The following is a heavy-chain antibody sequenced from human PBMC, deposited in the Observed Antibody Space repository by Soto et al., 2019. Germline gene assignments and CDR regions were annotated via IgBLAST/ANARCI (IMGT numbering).Heavy chain of an antibody. V-gene: IGHV3-9*01. Sequence: EVQLVESGGGLVQPGRSRRLSLAPSGFTLDVYAMHWVRQAQGKGREGVSGFGWNSGSIGYADSVKGRFTISRDNAKNSLYLQMNSLRAEDTALYYCAKDNWIDYGDYGGAFDIWGQGTMVTVSS. J-gene: IGHJ3*02. D-gene: IGHD4-17*01. CDR2: FGWNSGSI. CDR1: GFTLDVYA. CDR3: AKDNWIDYGDYGGAFDI.